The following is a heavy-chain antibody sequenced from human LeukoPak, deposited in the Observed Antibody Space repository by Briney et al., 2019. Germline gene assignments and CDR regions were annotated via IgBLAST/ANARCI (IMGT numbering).Heavy chain of an antibody. V-gene: IGHV1-69*13. J-gene: IGHJ6*02. CDR3: AIGEFKDMYFHKSMHV. D-gene: IGHD3-10*01. CDR2: IMPMFGTA. CDR1: GYIFSNFFSSYG. Sequence: SVKVSCKASGYIFSNFFSSYGITWVRQAPGQGLEWMGGIMPMFGTASYAQKFLGRVTITADGSKTTAYMELPRLRYEDTAMYYCAIGEFKDMYFHKSMHVWGQGTAVTVSS.